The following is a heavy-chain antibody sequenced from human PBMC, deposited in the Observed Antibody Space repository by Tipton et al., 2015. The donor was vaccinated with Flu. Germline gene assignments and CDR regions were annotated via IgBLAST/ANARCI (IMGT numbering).Heavy chain of an antibody. Sequence: QVQLVQSGAEVKKPGASVKVSCKASGYTFTSYGISWVRQAPGQGLEWMGWISAYNGNTNYAQKLQGRVTMTTDTSTSTAYMELRCRRSADRAVYYCGGNSLGGGNNSRYYYYYGMDVWGQGTTVTVSS. CDR1: GYTFTSYG. D-gene: IGHD1/OR15-1a*01. CDR2: ISAYNGNT. V-gene: IGHV1-18*01. CDR3: GGNSLGGGNNSRYYYYYGMDV. J-gene: IGHJ6*02.